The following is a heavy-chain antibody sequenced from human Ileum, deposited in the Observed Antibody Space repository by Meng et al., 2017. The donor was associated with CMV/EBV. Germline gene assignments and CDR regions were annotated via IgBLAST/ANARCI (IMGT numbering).Heavy chain of an antibody. J-gene: IGHJ3*02. V-gene: IGHV3-21*01. CDR2: ISSSSSYI. CDR3: ARVRAMIVASDAFDI. D-gene: IGHD3-22*01. CDR1: GFTFSSYS. Sequence: GESLKISCAASGFTFSSYSMNWVRQAPGKGLEWVSSISSSSSYIYYADSVKGRFTISRDNAKNSLYLQMNSLRAEDTAVYYCARVRAMIVASDAFDIWGQGKMVTVSS.